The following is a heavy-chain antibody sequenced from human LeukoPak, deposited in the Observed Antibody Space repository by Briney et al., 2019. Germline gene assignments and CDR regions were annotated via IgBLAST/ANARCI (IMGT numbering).Heavy chain of an antibody. CDR1: GFTVSSNY. CDR2: IYSGGRT. Sequence: GGSLRLSCAASGFTVSSNYMSWVRQAPGKGLEWVSVIYSGGRTYYAECMQGRFTTSRDTSKNTLYLQMNSLRAEDTAVYYCARAGSWYLDYWGQGTLVTVSS. V-gene: IGHV3-66*01. J-gene: IGHJ4*02. D-gene: IGHD6-13*01. CDR3: ARAGSWYLDY.